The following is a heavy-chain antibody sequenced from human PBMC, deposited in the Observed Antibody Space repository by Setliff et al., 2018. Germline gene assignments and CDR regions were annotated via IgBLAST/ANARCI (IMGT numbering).Heavy chain of an antibody. CDR1: GGSVSNSGFF. Sequence: PSETLSLTCTVSGGSVSNSGFFWGWLRQAPGKGLEWIGNIYDSGSSNYNASLKSRLIITRDTSKNQISLKLTSVTAADTAVYYCGRGFSRIEGWGNWFDPWGQGILVTVSS. CDR3: GRGFSRIEGWGNWFDP. CDR2: IYDSGSS. V-gene: IGHV4-39*01. J-gene: IGHJ5*02. D-gene: IGHD2-15*01.